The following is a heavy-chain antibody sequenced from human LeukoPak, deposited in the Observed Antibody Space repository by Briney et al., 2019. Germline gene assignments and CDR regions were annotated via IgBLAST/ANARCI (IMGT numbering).Heavy chain of an antibody. J-gene: IGHJ3*02. CDR3: ARDLSSGWDAFDI. D-gene: IGHD6-19*01. CDR1: GFAVSSNY. CDR2: IYSGGST. V-gene: IGHV3-53*01. Sequence: PGGSLRLSCAASGFAVSSNYMSWVRQAPGKGLGWVSVIYSGGSTYYADSVKGRFTISRDNSKNTLYLQMNSLRAEDTAVYYCARDLSSGWDAFDIWGQGTMVTVSS.